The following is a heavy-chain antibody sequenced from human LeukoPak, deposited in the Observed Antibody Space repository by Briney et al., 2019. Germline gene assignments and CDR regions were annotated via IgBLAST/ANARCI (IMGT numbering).Heavy chain of an antibody. J-gene: IGHJ4*02. CDR1: GFTFSDHY. CDR2: IRNKANSYTT. Sequence: GGSLRLSCAASGFTFSDHYMDWVHQAAGKGLEWVGRIRNKANSYTTEYAASVKGRFTISRDDSKNSLYLQMNSLKTEDTAVYYCAQSGSYAAFDYWGQGTLVTVSS. V-gene: IGHV3-72*01. CDR3: AQSGSYAAFDY. D-gene: IGHD3-16*01.